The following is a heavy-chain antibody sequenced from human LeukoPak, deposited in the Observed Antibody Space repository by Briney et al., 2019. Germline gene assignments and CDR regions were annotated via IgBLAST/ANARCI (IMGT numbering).Heavy chain of an antibody. V-gene: IGHV4-4*02. D-gene: IGHD5-18*01. CDR3: ARVDTAMVTSNWFDP. J-gene: IGHJ5*02. CDR2: IYHSGST. Sequence: NPSETLSLTCAVSGGSISSSNWWSWVRQPPGKGLEWIGEIYHSGSTNYNPSLKSRVTISVDTSKNQFSLKLSSVTAADTAVYYCARVDTAMVTSNWFDPWGQGTLVTVSS. CDR1: GGSISSSNW.